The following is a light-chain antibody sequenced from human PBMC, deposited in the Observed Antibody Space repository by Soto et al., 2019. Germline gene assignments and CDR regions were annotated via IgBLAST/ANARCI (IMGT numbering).Light chain of an antibody. CDR1: SSNLGSNT. CDR2: RNN. CDR3: AAWDDRLNGFV. V-gene: IGLV1-44*01. Sequence: QSVLTQPPSASGTPGQRVTISCSGSSSNLGSNTANWYQHLPGAAPKLLIYRNNQRPSGVPDRFSGSESATSASLAISGLESEDEADYYCAAWDDRLNGFVFGTGTKLTVL. J-gene: IGLJ1*01.